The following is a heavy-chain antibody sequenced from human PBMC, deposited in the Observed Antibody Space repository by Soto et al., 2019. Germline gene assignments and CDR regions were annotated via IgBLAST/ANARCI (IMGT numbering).Heavy chain of an antibody. D-gene: IGHD4-17*01. CDR3: ARRRSTVTTAWFYHAMDV. CDR2: SRDKAQGYST. V-gene: IGHV3-72*01. J-gene: IGHJ6*02. Sequence: EVQLVESGGGLVQPGGSLRLSCAGSGFTLSDHYIDWVRQAPGKGLEWVGRSRDKAQGYSTAYAASVKGRFTTSRDNSKNTVDLQMDRLRADDTAVYYCARRRSTVTTAWFYHAMDVWGQGTTVTVSS. CDR1: GFTLSDHY.